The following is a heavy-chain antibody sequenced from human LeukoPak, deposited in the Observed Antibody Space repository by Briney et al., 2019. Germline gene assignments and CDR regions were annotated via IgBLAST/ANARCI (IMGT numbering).Heavy chain of an antibody. J-gene: IGHJ5*02. D-gene: IGHD2-15*01. CDR3: ARPLKYCSGGSCYGNWFDP. CDR2: IYYSGST. Sequence: KPSETLSLTCTVSGGSISSSSYYWGWIRQPPGKGLEWIGSIYYSGSTYYNPSLESRVTISVDTSKNQFSLRLSSVTAADTAVYYCARPLKYCSGGSCYGNWFDPWGQGTLVTVSS. V-gene: IGHV4-39*01. CDR1: GGSISSSSYY.